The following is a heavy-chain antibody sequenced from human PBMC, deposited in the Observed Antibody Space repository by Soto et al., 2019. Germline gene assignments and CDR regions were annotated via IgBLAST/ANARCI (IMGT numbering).Heavy chain of an antibody. CDR1: GYTFTSFA. Sequence: GASVKVSCKASGYTFTSFAMHWGRPAPGQRLEWMGWINAGNGNTKYSQKFRGRVTITRDTSASTAYMGLSSLRSEDTAVYYCARDPPGDSSGYSPWGQGTLVTVSS. V-gene: IGHV1-3*01. CDR2: INAGNGNT. J-gene: IGHJ5*02. D-gene: IGHD3-22*01. CDR3: ARDPPGDSSGYSP.